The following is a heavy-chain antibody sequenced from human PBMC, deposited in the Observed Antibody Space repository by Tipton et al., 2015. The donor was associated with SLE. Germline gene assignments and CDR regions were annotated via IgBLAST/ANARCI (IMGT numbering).Heavy chain of an antibody. J-gene: IGHJ6*02. CDR1: GGSISSGGYY. V-gene: IGHV4-31*03. D-gene: IGHD6-13*01. CDR3: ARGGYSSSLEYYYGMDV. CDR2: IYYSGST. Sequence: TLSLTCTVSGGSISSGGYYWSWIRQHPGKGLEWIGYIYYSGSTYYNPSLKSRVTISTDTSKNQFSLKVTSVTATDTAVYYCARGGYSSSLEYYYGMDVWGQGTTVTVSS.